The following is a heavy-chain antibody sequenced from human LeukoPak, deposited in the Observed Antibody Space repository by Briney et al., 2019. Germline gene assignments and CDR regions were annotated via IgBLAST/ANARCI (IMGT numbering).Heavy chain of an antibody. Sequence: ASVRVSCKASGYTFTSYGISWVRQATGQGLEWMVWISAYIGNTNYAQKLQGRVTMTTETSTSPTYMALRSLRSDDTAVYYCARVNYDFWSGYSDYWGQGTLVTASS. V-gene: IGHV1-18*04. CDR2: ISAYIGNT. CDR3: ARVNYDFWSGYSDY. CDR1: GYTFTSYG. J-gene: IGHJ4*02. D-gene: IGHD3-3*01.